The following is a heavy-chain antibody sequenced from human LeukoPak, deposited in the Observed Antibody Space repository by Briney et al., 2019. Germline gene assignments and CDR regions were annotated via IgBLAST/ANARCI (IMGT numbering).Heavy chain of an antibody. CDR2: ISGSGGST. CDR1: GFTFRTYA. Sequence: PGGSLRLSWAASGFTFRTYAMSWVRQAPGKGLEWVSGISGSGGSTYYADSVKGRFTISRDNSQNTLYLQMNSLRGEDTAVYYCAKIPLGSYWVVFDYWGQGTLVTVSS. J-gene: IGHJ4*02. D-gene: IGHD3-10*01. V-gene: IGHV3-23*01. CDR3: AKIPLGSYWVVFDY.